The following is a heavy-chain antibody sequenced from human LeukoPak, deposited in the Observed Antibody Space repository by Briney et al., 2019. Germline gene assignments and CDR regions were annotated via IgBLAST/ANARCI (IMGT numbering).Heavy chain of an antibody. J-gene: IGHJ4*02. V-gene: IGHV3-23*01. Sequence: GGSLTVSCAASGFTFSSYAMSWVRQAPGKGLEWVSAINRSGGSTYYADSVKGRFTISRDNSKNTLYLQMNSLRAEDTAVYYCAKDTGLLWFGELLYSNFDYWGQGTLVTVSS. CDR2: INRSGGST. CDR3: AKDTGLLWFGELLYSNFDY. D-gene: IGHD3-10*01. CDR1: GFTFSSYA.